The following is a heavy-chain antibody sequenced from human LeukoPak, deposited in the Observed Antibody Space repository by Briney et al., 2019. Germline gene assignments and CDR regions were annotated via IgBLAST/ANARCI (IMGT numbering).Heavy chain of an antibody. Sequence: GGSLRLSCAASGFTFSSYWMSWVRQAPGKGLEWVSAISGSGGSTYYADSVKGRFTISRDNSKNTLYLQMNSLRAEDTAVYYCAKDLLRYFDWLLYRVPDYWGQGTLVTVSS. V-gene: IGHV3-23*01. J-gene: IGHJ4*02. CDR2: ISGSGGST. CDR3: AKDLLRYFDWLLYRVPDY. D-gene: IGHD3-9*01. CDR1: GFTFSSYW.